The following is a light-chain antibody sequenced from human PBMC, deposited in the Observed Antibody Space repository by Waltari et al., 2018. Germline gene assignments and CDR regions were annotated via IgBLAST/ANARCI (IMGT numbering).Light chain of an antibody. CDR2: AAS. Sequence: DIQLTQSPSFLSASVGDRLTISCRAGQDISSYLAWYQQKPGEAPKLLIYAASSLQSGVPSRFSGSGSGTDFTLTISSLQPEDFATYYCQQSYSTPWTFGQGTKVEIK. J-gene: IGKJ1*01. CDR3: QQSYSTPWT. V-gene: IGKV1-39*01. CDR1: QDISSY.